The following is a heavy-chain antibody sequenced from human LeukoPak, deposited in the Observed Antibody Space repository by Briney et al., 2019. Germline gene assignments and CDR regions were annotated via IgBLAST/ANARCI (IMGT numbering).Heavy chain of an antibody. CDR1: GGSFSGYY. V-gene: IGHV4-34*01. Sequence: SETLSLTCAVYGGSFSGYYWSWIRQPPGKGLEWIGEINHSGSTNYNPPLKSRVTISVDTSKNQFSLKLSSVTAADTAVYYCARGVGYYGSGSYSYYYYYMDVWGKGTTVTVSS. J-gene: IGHJ6*03. CDR3: ARGVGYYGSGSYSYYYYYMDV. D-gene: IGHD3-10*01. CDR2: INHSGST.